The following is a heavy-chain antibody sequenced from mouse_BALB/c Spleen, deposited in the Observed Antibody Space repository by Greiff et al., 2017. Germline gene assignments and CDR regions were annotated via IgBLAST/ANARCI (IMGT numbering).Heavy chain of an antibody. J-gene: IGHJ4*01. CDR2: ISNGGGST. CDR3: ARTDYGYAMDY. CDR1: GFTFSSYT. D-gene: IGHD1-1*02. Sequence: EVKLVESGGGLVQPGGSLKLSCAASGFTFSSYTMSWVRQTPEKRLEWVAYISNGGGSTYYPDTVKGRFTISRDNAKNTLYLQMSSLKSEDTAMYYCARTDYGYAMDYWGQGTSVTVSS. V-gene: IGHV5-12-2*01.